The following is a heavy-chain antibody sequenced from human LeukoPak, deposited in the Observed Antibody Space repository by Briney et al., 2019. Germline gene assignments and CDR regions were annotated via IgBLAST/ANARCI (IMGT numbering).Heavy chain of an antibody. CDR3: TINQVLYDSSGYCEPFLPLTNLEYFQH. D-gene: IGHD3-22*01. CDR1: GYTFTSYG. Sequence: ASVKVSCKASGYTFTSYGISWVRQAPGQGLEWMGWISAYNGNTNYAQKLQGRVTMTTDTSTSTAYMELRSLRSDDTAVYYCTINQVLYDSSGYCEPFLPLTNLEYFQHWGQGTLVTVSS. V-gene: IGHV1-18*01. J-gene: IGHJ1*01. CDR2: ISAYNGNT.